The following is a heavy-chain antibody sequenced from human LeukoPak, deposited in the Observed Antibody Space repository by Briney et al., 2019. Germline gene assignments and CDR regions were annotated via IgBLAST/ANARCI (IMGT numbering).Heavy chain of an antibody. V-gene: IGHV4-59*01. Sequence: SETLSLTCTVSGGSISSYYWSWIRQPPGKGLEWIGYIYYTGNTNYNPSLKSRVTISVDTSKNQFSLKLSSVTAADTAVYYCARDRRDFWSGYQTNNWFDPWGQGTLVTVSS. CDR1: GGSISSYY. J-gene: IGHJ5*02. CDR3: ARDRRDFWSGYQTNNWFDP. CDR2: IYYTGNT. D-gene: IGHD3-3*01.